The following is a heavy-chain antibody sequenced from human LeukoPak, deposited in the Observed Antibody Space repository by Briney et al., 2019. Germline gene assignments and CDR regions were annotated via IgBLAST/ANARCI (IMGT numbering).Heavy chain of an antibody. CDR1: GGSISSYY. Sequence: SETLSLTCTVSGGSISSYYWSWIRQPPGEGLEWIGYASDSGNTNYNPSLKRRVTISVDTSKNQFSLKLSSVTAADTAVYYCARGGSTFTSGAMDVWGRGTTVTVSS. J-gene: IGHJ6*02. CDR2: ASDSGNT. CDR3: ARGGSTFTSGAMDV. V-gene: IGHV4-59*13. D-gene: IGHD2-15*01.